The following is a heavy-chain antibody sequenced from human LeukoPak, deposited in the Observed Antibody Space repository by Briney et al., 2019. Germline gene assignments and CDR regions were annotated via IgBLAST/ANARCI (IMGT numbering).Heavy chain of an antibody. V-gene: IGHV3-30*04. J-gene: IGHJ6*03. Sequence: PGGSLRLSCAASGFTFTTYAMNWVRQAPGKGLEWVAIISYEGSNKYYADSVKGRFTISRDNSKSTLYLQMNSLRAEDTAVYYCARRGDGYDPYYHYHYMDVWGKGTTVTVAS. CDR3: ARRGDGYDPYYHYHYMDV. CDR2: ISYEGSNK. CDR1: GFTFTTYA. D-gene: IGHD5-24*01.